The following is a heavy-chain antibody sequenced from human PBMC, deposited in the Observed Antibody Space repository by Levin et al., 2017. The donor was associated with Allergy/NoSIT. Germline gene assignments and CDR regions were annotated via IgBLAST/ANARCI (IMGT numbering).Heavy chain of an antibody. J-gene: IGHJ4*02. CDR2: INWNGHDT. V-gene: IGHV3-20*04. CDR1: GFIFADCG. Sequence: PGESLKISCVASGFIFADCGMSWVRQAPGKGLEWVSGINWNGHDTGYADSVKGRFTISRDNGKKSLFLQMNSLGAEDTAFYYCVRGDGLYDYWGQGTLVTVSS. CDR3: VRGDGLYDY. D-gene: IGHD4-17*01.